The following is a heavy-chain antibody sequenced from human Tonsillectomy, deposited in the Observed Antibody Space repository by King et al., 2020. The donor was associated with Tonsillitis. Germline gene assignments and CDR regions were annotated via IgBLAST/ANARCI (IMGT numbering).Heavy chain of an antibody. CDR3: ARDIAAAGLFDY. CDR2: IYSGGST. D-gene: IGHD6-13*01. Sequence: VQLVESGGGLVQPGGSLRLSCAASGFTVSSNYMSWVRQAPGKGLEWASVIYSGGSTYYADSVKGRFTISRDNSKNTLYLQMNSLRAEDTAVYYCARDIAAAGLFDYWGQGTLVTVSS. J-gene: IGHJ4*02. CDR1: GFTVSSNY. V-gene: IGHV3-66*01.